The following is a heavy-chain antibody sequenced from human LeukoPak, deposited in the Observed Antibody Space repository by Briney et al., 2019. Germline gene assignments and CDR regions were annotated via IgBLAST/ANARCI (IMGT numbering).Heavy chain of an antibody. CDR1: GITVSSYY. V-gene: IGHV3-53*01. D-gene: IGHD4-11*01. J-gene: IGHJ3*02. Sequence: GGSLRLSCAASGITVSSYYMSWVRQAPGKGLEWVSVIYGGGGTYYADSAKGRFAISRDNSKNTLYLQISSLRAEDTAIYYCTRHQYDAFEIWGQGTMVTVS. CDR2: IYGGGGT. CDR3: TRHQYDAFEI.